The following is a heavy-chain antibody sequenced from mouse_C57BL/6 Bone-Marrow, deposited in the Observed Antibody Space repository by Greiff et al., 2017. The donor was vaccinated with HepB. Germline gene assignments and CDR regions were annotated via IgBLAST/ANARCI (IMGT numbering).Heavy chain of an antibody. J-gene: IGHJ4*01. CDR2: IDPSDSET. CDR1: GYTFTSYW. D-gene: IGHD2-5*01. V-gene: IGHV1-52*01. CDR3: ARDSNYLYAMDY. Sequence: QVHVKQPGAELVRPGSSVKLSCKASGYTFTSYWMHWVKQRPIQGLEWIGNIDPSDSETHYNQKFKDKATLTVDKSSSTAYMQLSSLTSEDSAVYYCARDSNYLYAMDYWGQGTSVTVSS.